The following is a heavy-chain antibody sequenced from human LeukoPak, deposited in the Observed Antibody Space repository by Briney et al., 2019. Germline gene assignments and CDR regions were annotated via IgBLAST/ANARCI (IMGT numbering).Heavy chain of an antibody. Sequence: RASVKVSCKASGYTFTSYYMHWVRQAPGQGLEWMGGIIPNSGTAIYAQKFQGRVAITADESTSTAYMELSSLRSEDTAVYYCTRDSRRRYCSSITCYLGWFDPWGQGTLVTVSS. D-gene: IGHD2-2*01. J-gene: IGHJ5*02. CDR2: IIPNSGTA. CDR1: GYTFTSYY. CDR3: TRDSRRRYCSSITCYLGWFDP. V-gene: IGHV1-69*13.